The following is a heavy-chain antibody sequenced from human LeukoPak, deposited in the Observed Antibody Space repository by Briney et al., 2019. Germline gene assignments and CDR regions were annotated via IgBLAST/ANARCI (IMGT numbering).Heavy chain of an antibody. V-gene: IGHV3-7*01. CDR2: IKQEGSEK. D-gene: IGHD6-13*01. CDR3: AREISSSWSDYFDY. CDR1: GFTFSSYL. J-gene: IGHJ4*02. Sequence: GGSLRLSCAASGFTFSSYLRSWVRQAPGKGLEWVANIKQEGSEKYDVDFVKGRFTISRDNAKNSLYLQMNSLRAEDTAVYYCAREISSSWSDYFDYWGQGTLVTVSS.